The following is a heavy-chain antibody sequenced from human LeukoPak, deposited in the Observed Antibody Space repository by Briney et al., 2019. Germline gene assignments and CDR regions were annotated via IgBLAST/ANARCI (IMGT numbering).Heavy chain of an antibody. J-gene: IGHJ4*02. CDR1: GYTFTSYY. CDR3: ARGTYHPQPIDY. Sequence: GASVKVSCKASGYTFTSYYMHWVRQAPGQGLEWMGWINPDSGVTNYAQKFQGRVTMTRDTSISTAYVELSRLRSDDTAVYYCARGTYHPQPIDYWGQGTLVTVSS. D-gene: IGHD1-14*01. V-gene: IGHV1-2*02. CDR2: INPDSGVT.